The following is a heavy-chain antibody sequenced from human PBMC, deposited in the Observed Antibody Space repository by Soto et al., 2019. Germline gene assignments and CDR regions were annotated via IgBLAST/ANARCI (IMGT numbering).Heavy chain of an antibody. CDR2: IYYSGST. CDR1: GGSISSSAYY. D-gene: IGHD3-22*01. V-gene: IGHV4-39*01. CDR3: ARHAHHYVNSGYYYYAMDL. Sequence: QLQVQESGPGLVKPSETLSLTCTVFGGSISSSAYYWGWIRQPPGKGLEWIGSIYYSGSTYYNLSLKSRVTISVDTSKNQFSLKLSSVTAADRAVYYRARHAHHYVNSGYYYYAMDLWGQWTAVTVSS. J-gene: IGHJ6*02.